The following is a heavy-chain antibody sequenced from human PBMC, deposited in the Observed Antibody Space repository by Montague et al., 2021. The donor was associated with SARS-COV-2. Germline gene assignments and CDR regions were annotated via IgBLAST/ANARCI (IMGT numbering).Heavy chain of an antibody. J-gene: IGHJ3*02. V-gene: IGHV4-39*01. CDR3: ARHSGRDTIFGVVIIFDAFDX. D-gene: IGHD3-3*01. Sequence: ETLSLTCTVSGGSISSSNYYWGWIRQPPGKGLEWIGSIYYSGSTYYTPSLKSRVTISVDTSKNQFSLRLSSVTAADTAVYYCARHSGRDTIFGVVIIFDAFDXRGQGAMVTVSS. CDR1: GGSISSSNYY. CDR2: IYYSGST.